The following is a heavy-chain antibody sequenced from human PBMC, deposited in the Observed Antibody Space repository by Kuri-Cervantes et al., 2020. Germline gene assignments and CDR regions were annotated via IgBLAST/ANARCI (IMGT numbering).Heavy chain of an antibody. V-gene: IGHV3-23*01. Sequence: GESLKISCAASGFTFSSYAMSWVRQAPGKGLEWVSGISGSSGSTYYADSVKGRFTTSKDNSKNTLYLQMNSLRAEDTALYYCAREDYYYMGVWGKGTTVTVSS. J-gene: IGHJ6*03. CDR1: GFTFSSYA. CDR2: ISGSSGST. CDR3: AREDYYYMGV.